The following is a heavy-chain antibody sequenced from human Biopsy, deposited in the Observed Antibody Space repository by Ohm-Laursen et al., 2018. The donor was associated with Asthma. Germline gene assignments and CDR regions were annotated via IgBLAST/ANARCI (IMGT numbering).Heavy chain of an antibody. CDR1: GGTFNTYV. J-gene: IGHJ4*02. V-gene: IGHV1-69*13. D-gene: IGHD2-2*01. Sequence: AASVKVSCKPLGGTFNTYVIGRVRQAPGQGLEWMGGINSVFGTTTYPQKFQDRVTITADDSTSTVYMELSSLRSEDTAVYYCARKAGSCISRTCYSLDFWGQGTLVTVSS. CDR2: INSVFGTT. CDR3: ARKAGSCISRTCYSLDF.